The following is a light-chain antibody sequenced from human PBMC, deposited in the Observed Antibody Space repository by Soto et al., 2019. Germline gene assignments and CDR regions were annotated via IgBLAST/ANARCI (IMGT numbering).Light chain of an antibody. CDR1: QFVSSR. Sequence: DIVVTPSPATLSASPGERVTLSCRASQFVSSRLAWYQRRPGQVPRLLIYDTSTRAPGISARFSGSGSGTEFTLTISSLQSEDFAVYYCQEYIQWPPGMFGPGTKVDIK. CDR2: DTS. CDR3: QEYIQWPPGM. J-gene: IGKJ1*01. V-gene: IGKV3-15*01.